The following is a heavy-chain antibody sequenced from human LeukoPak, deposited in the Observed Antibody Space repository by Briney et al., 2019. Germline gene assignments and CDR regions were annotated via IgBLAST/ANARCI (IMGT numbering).Heavy chain of an antibody. J-gene: IGHJ6*02. D-gene: IGHD6-6*01. CDR2: MNPNSGNT. CDR3: ARGLRQLVPYYYYVMDV. V-gene: IGHV1-8*01. CDR1: GYTFTSYD. Sequence: GASVKVSCKASGYTFTSYDINWVRQATGQGLEWMGWMNPNSGNTGYAQKFQGRVTITRNTSISTAYMELSSLRSEDTAVYYCARGLRQLVPYYYYVMDVWGQGTTVTVSS.